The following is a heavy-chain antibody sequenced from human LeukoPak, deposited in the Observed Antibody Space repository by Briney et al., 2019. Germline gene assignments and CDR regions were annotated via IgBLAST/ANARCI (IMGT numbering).Heavy chain of an antibody. V-gene: IGHV3-7*03. D-gene: IGHD5-18*01. J-gene: IGHJ4*02. Sequence: GGSLSLSCAASGFTLSNHWMTWVRQVPGRGPEWVANVNRDGSETYYLDSVKGRFTISRDNAKNSLYLQMNSLRAEDTAVYYCARESVIQLFNYWGQGTLVTVSS. CDR2: VNRDGSET. CDR3: ARESVIQLFNY. CDR1: GFTLSNHW.